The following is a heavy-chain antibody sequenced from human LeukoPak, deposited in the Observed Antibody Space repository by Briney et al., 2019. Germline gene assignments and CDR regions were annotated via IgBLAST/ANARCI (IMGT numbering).Heavy chain of an antibody. D-gene: IGHD2/OR15-2a*01. CDR2: ITAGSINT. J-gene: IGHJ4*02. CDR3: ARDFVSGVISYIDY. Sequence: GGSLRLSCAASGFTLTSYAMHWVRQAPGKEPEWISSITAGSINTYYADSVKGRFTISRDNGKNSLYLQLSSLRAEDTAVYYCARDFVSGVISYIDYWGQGTLVTVSP. V-gene: IGHV3-21*01. CDR1: GFTLTSYA.